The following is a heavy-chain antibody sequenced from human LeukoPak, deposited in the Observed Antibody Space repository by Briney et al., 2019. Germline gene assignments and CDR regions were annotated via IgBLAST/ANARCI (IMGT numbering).Heavy chain of an antibody. CDR1: GGSISSYY. CDR3: ARGGSYYGSGRFDY. D-gene: IGHD1-26*01. V-gene: IGHV4-59*01. Sequence: PSETLPLTCTVSGGSISSYYWSWIRQPPGKGLEWIGYIYYSGSTNYNPSLKSRVTISVDTSKNQFSLKLSSVTAADTAVYYCARGGSYYGSGRFDYWGQGTLVTVSS. J-gene: IGHJ4*02. CDR2: IYYSGST.